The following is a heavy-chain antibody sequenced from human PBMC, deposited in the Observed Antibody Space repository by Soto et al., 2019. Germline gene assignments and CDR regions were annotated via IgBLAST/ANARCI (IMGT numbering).Heavy chain of an antibody. D-gene: IGHD2-8*02. V-gene: IGHV3-30*18. CDR2: ISYDGSNK. CDR1: GFTFSSYG. Sequence: LRLSCAASGFTFSSYGMHWVRQAPGKGLEWVAVISYDGSNKYYADSVKGRFTISRDNSKNTLYLQMNSLRAEDTAVYYCAKTARNGIWWYYYYYGVDVWGQGTTVTVSS. J-gene: IGHJ6*02. CDR3: AKTARNGIWWYYYYYGVDV.